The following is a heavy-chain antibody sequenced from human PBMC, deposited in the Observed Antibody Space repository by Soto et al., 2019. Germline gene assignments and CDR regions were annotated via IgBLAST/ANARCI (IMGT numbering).Heavy chain of an antibody. V-gene: IGHV1-3*01. D-gene: IGHD3-10*01. J-gene: IGHJ5*02. CDR2: INAGNGNT. Sequence: GASVKVSCKASGYTFTIYAMHWVRQAPGQRLEWMGWINAGNGNTKYSQKFQGRVTITRDTSASTAYMELSSLRSEDTAVYYCARDRVTMVRGVLNWFDPWGQGTLVTVSS. CDR3: ARDRVTMVRGVLNWFDP. CDR1: GYTFTIYA.